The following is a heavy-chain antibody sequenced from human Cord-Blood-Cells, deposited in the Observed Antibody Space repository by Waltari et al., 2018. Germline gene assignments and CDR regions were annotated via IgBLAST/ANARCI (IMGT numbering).Heavy chain of an antibody. Sequence: QVQLQESGPGLVKPSETLSLTCAVSGYSISSGYYWGWIRQPPGKGLEWIGSIYHSGSTYYNPSPKSRVTISVDTSKNQFSLKLSSVTAADTAVYYCATSLRFLEWLLFDYWGQGTLVTVSS. J-gene: IGHJ4*02. CDR1: GYSISSGYY. CDR2: IYHSGST. V-gene: IGHV4-38-2*01. D-gene: IGHD3-3*01. CDR3: ATSLRFLEWLLFDY.